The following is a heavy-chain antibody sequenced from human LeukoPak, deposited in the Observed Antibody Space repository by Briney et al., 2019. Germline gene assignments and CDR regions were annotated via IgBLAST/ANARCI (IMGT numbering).Heavy chain of an antibody. CDR1: GYTFTSYH. Sequence: ASVKVSCKASGYTFTSYHMHWVRQAPGQGLEWMGWISAYNGSTNYAQKLQGRVTMTTDTSTSTAYMELRSLRSDDTAVYYCARVLGFGELYYYYMDVWGKGTTVTISS. CDR3: ARVLGFGELYYYYMDV. D-gene: IGHD3-10*01. CDR2: ISAYNGST. V-gene: IGHV1-18*04. J-gene: IGHJ6*03.